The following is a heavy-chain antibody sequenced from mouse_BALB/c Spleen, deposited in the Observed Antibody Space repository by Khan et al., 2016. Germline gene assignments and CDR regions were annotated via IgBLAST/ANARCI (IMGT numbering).Heavy chain of an antibody. CDR1: GYTFTSYY. CDR3: TRSGYGALAY. J-gene: IGHJ3*01. V-gene: IGHV1S81*02. CDR2: INPSNGGT. D-gene: IGHD1-1*02. Sequence: QVQLKQSGAELVKPGASVRLSCKASGYTFTSYYLYWVKQRPGQGLEWIGDINPSNGGTNFNEKFKTKAILTVDKSSRPAYMQLSSLTSEDSAVYYCTRSGYGALAYWGQGTLVTVSA.